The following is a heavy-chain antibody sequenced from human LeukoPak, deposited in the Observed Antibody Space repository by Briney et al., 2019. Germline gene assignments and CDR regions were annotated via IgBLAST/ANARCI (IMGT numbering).Heavy chain of an antibody. CDR1: GFTFSNYG. V-gene: IGHV3-30*18. CDR2: ISYDGSTK. CDR3: AKDSSVWVVGAISFFDY. J-gene: IGHJ4*02. Sequence: GRSLRLACAASGFTFSNYGMHWVRQAPGKGLEWVAAISYDGSTKYYADSVKGRFTSSRDNSKNTLYLQMNSLRPEDTAVYYCAKDSSVWVVGAISFFDYWGQGTLVTVSS. D-gene: IGHD1-26*01.